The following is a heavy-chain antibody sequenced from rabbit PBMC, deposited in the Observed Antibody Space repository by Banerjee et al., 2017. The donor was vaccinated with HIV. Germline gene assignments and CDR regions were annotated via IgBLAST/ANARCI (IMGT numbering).Heavy chain of an antibody. D-gene: IGHD1-1*01. V-gene: IGHV1S40*01. CDR2: IYAGSSGNT. CDR3: VRDYYNDGYTMRLDL. J-gene: IGHJ3*01. Sequence: RQAPGKGLEWIGCIYAGSSGNTYYASWAKGRFTISKTSSTTVTLQMTSLTAADTATYSCVRDYYNDGYTMRLDLWGPGTLVTVS.